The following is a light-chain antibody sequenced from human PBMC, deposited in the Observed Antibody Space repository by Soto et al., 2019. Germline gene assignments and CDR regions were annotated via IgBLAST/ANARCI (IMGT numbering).Light chain of an antibody. CDR3: QQYGRSRYT. V-gene: IGKV3-20*01. Sequence: EIVLTQSPGTLSLSPGERATLSCRASQSVSSSYLAWYQQKPGQAPRLLIYGASSRATGIPDRFSGSGSGTDFTITISRLETEDFTVYYCQQYGRSRYTFGQGTKLEIK. J-gene: IGKJ2*01. CDR2: GAS. CDR1: QSVSSSY.